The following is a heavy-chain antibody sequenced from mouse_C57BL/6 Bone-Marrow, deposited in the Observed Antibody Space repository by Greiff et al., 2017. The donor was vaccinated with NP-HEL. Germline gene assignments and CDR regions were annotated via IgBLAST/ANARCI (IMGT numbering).Heavy chain of an antibody. CDR2: IWSDGST. CDR3: ARHSMITNYYAMDY. Sequence: VNLVESGPGLVAPSQSLSITCTVSGFSLTSYGVHWVRQPPGKGLEWLVVIWSDGSTTYNSALQSRLSISKDNSKSQVFLKMNSLQTDDTAMYYCARHSMITNYYAMDYWGQGTSVTVSS. D-gene: IGHD2-4*01. CDR1: GFSLTSYG. V-gene: IGHV2-6-1*01. J-gene: IGHJ4*01.